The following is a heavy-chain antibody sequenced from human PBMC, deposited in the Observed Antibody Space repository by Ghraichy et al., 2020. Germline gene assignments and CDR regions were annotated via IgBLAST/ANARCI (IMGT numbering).Heavy chain of an antibody. CDR3: ARVVYEYSSDWYLYYFDY. Sequence: ASVKVSCKASGYTFTSYYIHWVRQAPGQGLEWMGIINPSGGSTSYAQKFQGRVTMTRDTSTNTVYMELSSLRSEDTAVYYCARVVYEYSSDWYLYYFDYWGQGTLVTVSS. J-gene: IGHJ4*02. D-gene: IGHD6-19*01. CDR2: INPSGGST. V-gene: IGHV1-46*03. CDR1: GYTFTSYY.